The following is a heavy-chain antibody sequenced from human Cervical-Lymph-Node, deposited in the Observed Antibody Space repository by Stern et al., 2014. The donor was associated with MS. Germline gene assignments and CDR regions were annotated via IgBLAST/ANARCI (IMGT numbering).Heavy chain of an antibody. V-gene: IGHV5-51*01. J-gene: IGHJ6*02. Sequence: EDQLVESGAEVKKPGESLKISCKGSGYSFTSHWIGWVRQMPGKGLEWMGMIYPGDSDTRYSPSFQGPVTISADKSITTAYLQWSSLKASDTAIYYCARHQTDYKGRDYYYYGMDVWGQGTTVTVSS. D-gene: IGHD4-11*01. CDR3: ARHQTDYKGRDYYYYGMDV. CDR1: GYSFTSHW. CDR2: IYPGDSDT.